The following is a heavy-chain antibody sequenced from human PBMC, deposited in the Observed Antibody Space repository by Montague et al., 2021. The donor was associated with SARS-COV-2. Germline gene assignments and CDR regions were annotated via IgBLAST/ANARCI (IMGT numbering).Heavy chain of an antibody. J-gene: IGHJ4*02. CDR3: ARIPQGSKSYFDF. Sequence: NEYAASVKSRITIDQDTSKHQLSLHLNSVTPEDTAVYYCARIPQGSKSYFDFWGQGTLVTVSA. CDR2: N. D-gene: IGHD4-11*01. V-gene: IGHV6-1*01.